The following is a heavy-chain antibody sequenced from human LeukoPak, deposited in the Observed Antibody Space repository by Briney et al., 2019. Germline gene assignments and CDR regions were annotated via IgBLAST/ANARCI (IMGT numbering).Heavy chain of an antibody. CDR1: GFTFSSYG. CDR3: AGAATGTTAAFDY. CDR2: IWYDGSNK. Sequence: GGSLRLSCAASGFTFSSYGMHWVRQAPGKGLEWVAVIWYDGSNKYYADSVKGRFTISRDNSKNTLYLQMNSLRAEDTAVYYRAGAATGTTAAFDYWGQGTLVTVSS. V-gene: IGHV3-33*01. J-gene: IGHJ4*02. D-gene: IGHD1-7*01.